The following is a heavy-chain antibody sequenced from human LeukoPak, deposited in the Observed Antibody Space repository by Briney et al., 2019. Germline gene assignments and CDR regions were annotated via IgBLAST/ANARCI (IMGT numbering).Heavy chain of an antibody. CDR2: IKQVGSEK. CDR1: GFTFSSSW. D-gene: IGHD6-6*01. Sequence: PGGSLRLSCAASGFTFSSSWMSWVRQAPGKGLEWVANIKQVGSEKYYVDSVKGRFTISRDHAKNSLYLPMNCLRAEDTAVYSCARGGVMLSFRGDIAARPFDYWGQGTLVTVSS. CDR3: ARGGVMLSFRGDIAARPFDY. J-gene: IGHJ4*02. V-gene: IGHV3-7*04.